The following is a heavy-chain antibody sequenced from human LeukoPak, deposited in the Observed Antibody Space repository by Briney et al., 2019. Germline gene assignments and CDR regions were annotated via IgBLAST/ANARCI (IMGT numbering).Heavy chain of an antibody. V-gene: IGHV3-33*01. CDR3: ARASGPFYY. CDR1: GFTFSVYG. J-gene: IGHJ4*02. CDR2: IWNDGSNK. D-gene: IGHD3-10*01. Sequence: GGSLRLSCAASGFTFSVYGMHWVRQAPGKGLEWVAVIWNDGSNKYYADSVKGRFTISRDNSKNTLYLQMNSLRAEDTAVYSFARASGPFYYWGQGTLVTVSS.